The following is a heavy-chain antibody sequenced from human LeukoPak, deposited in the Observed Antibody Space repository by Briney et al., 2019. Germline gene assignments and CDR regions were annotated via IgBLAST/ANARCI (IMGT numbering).Heavy chain of an antibody. CDR2: IYHSGST. D-gene: IGHD3-10*01. Sequence: SQTLSLTCAVSGGSISSGGYSWSWIRQPPRKGLEWIGYIYHSGSTYYNPSLKSRVTISVDRSKNQFSLKLSSVTAADTAVYYCARGKAGSYGDYFDYWGQGTLVTVSS. J-gene: IGHJ4*02. CDR3: ARGKAGSYGDYFDY. CDR1: GGSISSGGYS. V-gene: IGHV4-30-2*01.